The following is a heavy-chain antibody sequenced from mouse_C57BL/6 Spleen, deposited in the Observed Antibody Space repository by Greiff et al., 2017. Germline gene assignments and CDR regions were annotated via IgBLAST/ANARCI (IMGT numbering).Heavy chain of an antibody. Sequence: VQLQQPGAELVMPGASVKLSCKASGYTFTSYWMHWVKQRPGQGLEWIGEIDPSDSYTNYNQKFTGKSTLTVDKSSSTAYMQLSSLTSEDSAVYYCARYTGYPDYWGQGTTLTVSS. J-gene: IGHJ2*01. V-gene: IGHV1-69*01. CDR2: IDPSDSYT. CDR3: ARYTGYPDY. D-gene: IGHD2-2*01. CDR1: GYTFTSYW.